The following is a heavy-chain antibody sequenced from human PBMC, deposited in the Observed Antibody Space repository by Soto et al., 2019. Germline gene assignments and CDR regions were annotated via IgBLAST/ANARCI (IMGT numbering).Heavy chain of an antibody. CDR2: IKQDGSEK. D-gene: IGHD6-19*01. Sequence: EVQLVESGGGLVQPGGSLRLSCAASGFTFSSYWMSWVRQAPGKGLEWVANIKQDGSEKYYVDSVKGRFTISRDNAKNSLYLQMNSLRAEDTAVYYCARDKGQWGLKLYYFDSWGQGTLVTVSS. V-gene: IGHV3-7*03. CDR1: GFTFSSYW. J-gene: IGHJ4*02. CDR3: ARDKGQWGLKLYYFDS.